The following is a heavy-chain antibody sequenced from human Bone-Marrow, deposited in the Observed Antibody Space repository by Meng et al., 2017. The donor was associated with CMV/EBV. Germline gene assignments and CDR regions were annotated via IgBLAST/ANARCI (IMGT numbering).Heavy chain of an antibody. Sequence: ASVKVSCKASGYTFTGYFMHWVRQAPGQGLEWMGWINPNSGGTNYEQKFQGRVTMTRDTSISTAYMELTSLTSDDTAVYYCGRDVTASASLDYWGQGDLVTVYS. D-gene: IGHD6-13*01. CDR1: GYTFTGYF. V-gene: IGHV1-2*02. J-gene: IGHJ4*02. CDR2: INPNSGGT. CDR3: GRDVTASASLDY.